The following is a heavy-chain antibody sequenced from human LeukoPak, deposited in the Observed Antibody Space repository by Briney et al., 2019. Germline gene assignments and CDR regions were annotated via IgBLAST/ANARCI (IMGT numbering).Heavy chain of an antibody. D-gene: IGHD3-16*01. CDR1: GFTFSDYY. Sequence: GGSLRLSCAASGFTFSDYYMSWIRQAPGKGLEWVSSISSSSSYIYYADSVKGRFTISRDNAKNSLYLQMNSLRAEDTAVYYCVRDYSGENVFDIWGQGTTVTVSS. CDR2: ISSSSSYI. CDR3: VRDYSGENVFDI. J-gene: IGHJ3*02. V-gene: IGHV3-11*06.